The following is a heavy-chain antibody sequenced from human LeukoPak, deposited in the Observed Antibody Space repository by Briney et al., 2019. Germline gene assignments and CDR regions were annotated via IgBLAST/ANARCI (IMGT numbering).Heavy chain of an antibody. CDR3: TSYHYYDSSGYQPDY. V-gene: IGHV3-73*01. J-gene: IGHJ4*02. CDR1: GFTFSGSA. CDR2: IRSKADSYAT. Sequence: GGSLKLSCAASGFTFSGSAMHWVRQASGKGLEWVGRIRSKADSYATAYAASVKGRFTISRDDSKNTAYLQMNSLKAEDTAVYYCTSYHYYDSSGYQPDYWGQGTLATVSS. D-gene: IGHD3-22*01.